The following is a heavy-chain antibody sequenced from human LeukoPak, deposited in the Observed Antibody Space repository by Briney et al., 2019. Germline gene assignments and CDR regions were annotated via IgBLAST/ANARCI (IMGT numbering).Heavy chain of an antibody. CDR1: GFTFGSYG. Sequence: PGRSLRLSWASSGFTFGSYGVGWVRQAPGKGLDWVAVIWYDGSNKYYADSVKGRFTISRDNSKNTLYLQMNSLRAEDTAVYYCAKDVATVTTYFDYWGQGTLVTVSS. CDR3: AKDVATVTTYFDY. V-gene: IGHV3-33*06. J-gene: IGHJ4*02. D-gene: IGHD4-17*01. CDR2: IWYDGSNK.